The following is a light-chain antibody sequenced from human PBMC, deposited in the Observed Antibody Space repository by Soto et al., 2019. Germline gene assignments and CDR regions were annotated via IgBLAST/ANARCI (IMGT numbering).Light chain of an antibody. CDR1: NIGSKS. J-gene: IGLJ1*01. Sequence: SYERTQPPSVSVAPGKTARITCGGTNIGSKSVHWYQQEPGQAPVLVISYDRDRPSGIPERFSGSNSGNTATLTISRVEVGDEADYYCQVWDSSSEHYVFGTGTKVTVL. CDR3: QVWDSSSEHYV. CDR2: YDR. V-gene: IGLV3-21*04.